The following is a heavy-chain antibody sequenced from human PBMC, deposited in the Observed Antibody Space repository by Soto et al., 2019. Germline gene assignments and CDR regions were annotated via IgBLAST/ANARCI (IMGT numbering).Heavy chain of an antibody. D-gene: IGHD6-6*01. CDR1: GYNFAGYW. Sequence: GESLKISCKGSGYNFAGYWIAWVRQMPGKGLELMGIIYPSDSDTRYRPSFQGQVTISADKSISSAYLQWSSLRASDTAMYYCARGGVSARTFDYWGQGTPVTVSS. J-gene: IGHJ4*02. CDR2: IYPSDSDT. CDR3: ARGGVSARTFDY. V-gene: IGHV5-51*01.